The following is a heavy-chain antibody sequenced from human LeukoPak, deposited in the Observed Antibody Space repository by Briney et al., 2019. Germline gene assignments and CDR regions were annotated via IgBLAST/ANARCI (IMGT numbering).Heavy chain of an antibody. D-gene: IGHD6-13*01. V-gene: IGHV4-39*01. CDR1: GGSISSSSSY. CDR2: VYYTGST. Sequence: RPSETLSLTCTVSGGSISSSSSYWGWFRQPPGKGLEWLGSVYYTGSTYYNPSLKSRVTISVDTSKNQFSLKLTSVTAADTAVYYCARHGGAVAGYYFDYWGQGTLVTVSS. J-gene: IGHJ4*02. CDR3: ARHGGAVAGYYFDY.